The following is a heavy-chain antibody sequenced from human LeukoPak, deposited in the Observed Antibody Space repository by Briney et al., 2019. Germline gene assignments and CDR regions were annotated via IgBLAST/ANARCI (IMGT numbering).Heavy chain of an antibody. CDR1: GGSISSYY. Sequence: SETLSLTCTVSGGSISSYYWSWIRQPPGKGLEWIGYIYYSGSTNYNPSLKSRVTISVDTSKNQFSLKLSSVTAADTAVYFCARLTGYDWESSFDYWGQGTLVTVSS. CDR3: ARLTGYDWESSFDY. J-gene: IGHJ4*02. D-gene: IGHD5-12*01. V-gene: IGHV4-59*01. CDR2: IYYSGST.